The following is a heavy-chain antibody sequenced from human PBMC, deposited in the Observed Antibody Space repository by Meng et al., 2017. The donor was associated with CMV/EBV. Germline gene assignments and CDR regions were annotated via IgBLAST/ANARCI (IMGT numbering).Heavy chain of an antibody. V-gene: IGHV3-30*02. CDR2: IYFDGRDK. Sequence: GESLKISCAASGFSFSNFVMHWVRQAPGKGLEWVAFIYFDGRDKYYADSVRGRFTISRDNSKNTLYLQMNSLRTEDTAMYYCAKEAPYNWNTFDIWGQGTMVTVSS. CDR1: GFSFSNFV. CDR3: AKEAPYNWNTFDI. D-gene: IGHD1/OR15-1a*01. J-gene: IGHJ3*02.